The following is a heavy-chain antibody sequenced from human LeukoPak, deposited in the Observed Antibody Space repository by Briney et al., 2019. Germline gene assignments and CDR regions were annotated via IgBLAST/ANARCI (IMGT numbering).Heavy chain of an antibody. CDR2: FDPEDGET. V-gene: IGHV1-24*01. CDR1: GYTLTELS. D-gene: IGHD3-10*01. J-gene: IGHJ6*02. CDR3: ATGLTGFRGYYYYGMDV. Sequence: ASVKVSCKVSGYTLTELSMHWVRQAPGKGLEWMGGFDPEDGETIYAQKFQGRVTMTEDTSTDTAYMELSSLRSEDTAVYHCATGLTGFRGYYYYGMDVWGQGTTVTVSS.